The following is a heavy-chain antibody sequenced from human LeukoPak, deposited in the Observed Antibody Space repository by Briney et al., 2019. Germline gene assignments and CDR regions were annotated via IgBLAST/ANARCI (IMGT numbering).Heavy chain of an antibody. D-gene: IGHD5-18*01. CDR3: ASLDTAKQPLANH. V-gene: IGHV3-7*03. CDR2: IREERGQE. CDR1: GLTVSNHW. Sequence: GSLRLSCVASGLTVSNHWMSWVRQAPGKGLEWVANIREERGQEYYVDSVKGRFTISKNSAKNSLYLQMNTLRVEDTTMYYCASLDTAKQPLANHWGQGTLVTVSS. J-gene: IGHJ5*02.